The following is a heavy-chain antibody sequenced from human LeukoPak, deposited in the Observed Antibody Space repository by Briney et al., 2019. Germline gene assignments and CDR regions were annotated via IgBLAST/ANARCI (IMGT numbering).Heavy chain of an antibody. CDR2: ITPAGGTT. CDR3: TKVRSGSSSWALRVFDY. Sequence: GGSLRLSCAVSGFPFTSEAMGWVRQLPGGGLGWVSTITPAGGTTYYAESMKGRFTISRDNSKSTLYLQMNSLRVEDTAVYYCTKVRSGSSSWALRVFDYWGQGALVTVSS. CDR1: GFPFTSEA. D-gene: IGHD6-13*01. J-gene: IGHJ4*02. V-gene: IGHV3-23*01.